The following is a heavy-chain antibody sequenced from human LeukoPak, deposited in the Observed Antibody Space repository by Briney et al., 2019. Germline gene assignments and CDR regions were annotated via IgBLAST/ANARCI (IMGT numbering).Heavy chain of an antibody. CDR2: INPNSGGT. CDR1: GYTFTGYY. Sequence: ASVKVSCKASGYTFTGYYMHWVRQAPGQGLEWMGWINPNSGGTNYAQKFQGWVTMTRDTSISTAYMELSRLRSDDTGVYYCARARPYYDILTGSSFDYWGQGTLVTVSS. CDR3: ARARPYYDILTGSSFDY. V-gene: IGHV1-2*04. D-gene: IGHD3-9*01. J-gene: IGHJ4*02.